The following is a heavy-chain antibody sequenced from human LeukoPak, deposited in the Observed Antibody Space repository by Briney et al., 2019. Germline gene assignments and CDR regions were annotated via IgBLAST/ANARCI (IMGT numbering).Heavy chain of an antibody. CDR3: ARDHRGQGFDP. Sequence: GGSLRLSCAASGVTFSSYSMNWVRQAPGKGLEWVSSISSSSSYIYYADSVKGRFTISRDNAKNSLYLQMKSLRAEDTAVYYCARDHRGQGFDPLGQGTLVTVSS. CDR2: ISSSSSYI. J-gene: IGHJ5*02. CDR1: GVTFSSYS. V-gene: IGHV3-21*01.